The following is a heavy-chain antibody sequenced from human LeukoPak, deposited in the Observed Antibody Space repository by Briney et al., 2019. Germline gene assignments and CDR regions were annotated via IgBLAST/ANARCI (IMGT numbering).Heavy chain of an antibody. CDR1: GYTFTSYD. D-gene: IGHD2-2*01. Sequence: GASVKVSCKASGYTFTSYDINWVRQATGQGLEWMGWMNPNSGNTGYAQRFQGRVTITRNTSISTAYMELSSLRSEDTAVYYCARGRGYCSSTSCNDAFDIWGQGTMVTVSS. V-gene: IGHV1-8*03. CDR3: ARGRGYCSSTSCNDAFDI. J-gene: IGHJ3*02. CDR2: MNPNSGNT.